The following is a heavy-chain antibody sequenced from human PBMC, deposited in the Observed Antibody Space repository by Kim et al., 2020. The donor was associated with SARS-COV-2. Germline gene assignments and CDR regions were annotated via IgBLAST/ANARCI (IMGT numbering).Heavy chain of an antibody. CDR3: AKDSSSEVRGYYGMDV. J-gene: IGHJ6*02. Sequence: GGSLRLSCAASGFTFSSYGMHWVRQAPGKGLEWVAVISYDGSNKYYADSVKGRFTISRDNSKNTLYLQMNSLRAEDTAVYYCAKDSSSEVRGYYGMDVWGQGTTVTVSS. CDR1: GFTFSSYG. CDR2: ISYDGSNK. V-gene: IGHV3-30*18. D-gene: IGHD3-22*01.